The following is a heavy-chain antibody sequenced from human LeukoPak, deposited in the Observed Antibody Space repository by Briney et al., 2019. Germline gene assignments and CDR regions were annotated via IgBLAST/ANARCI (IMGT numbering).Heavy chain of an antibody. CDR2: INPNSGGT. D-gene: IGHD3-3*01. CDR1: GYTFTGYY. Sequence: ASVKVSCKASGYTFTGYYMHWVRQAPGQGLEWMGWINPNSGGTNYAQKFQGRVTMTRDTSISTAYMELSRLRSDDTAVYYCARGITIFGLRYYYMGVWGKGTTVTVSS. V-gene: IGHV1-2*02. CDR3: ARGITIFGLRYYYMGV. J-gene: IGHJ6*03.